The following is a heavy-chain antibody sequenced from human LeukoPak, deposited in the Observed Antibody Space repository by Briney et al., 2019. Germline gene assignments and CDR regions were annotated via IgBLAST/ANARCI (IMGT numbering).Heavy chain of an antibody. Sequence: ASVKVSCKASGYTLTGYYMHWVRQAPGQGLEWMGRINPNSGGTNYAQKFQGRVTMTRDTSISTAYMELSRLRSDDTAVYYCASTFWSGYYNWGQGTLVTVSS. V-gene: IGHV1-2*06. CDR1: GYTLTGYY. CDR2: INPNSGGT. D-gene: IGHD3-3*01. CDR3: ASTFWSGYYN. J-gene: IGHJ4*02.